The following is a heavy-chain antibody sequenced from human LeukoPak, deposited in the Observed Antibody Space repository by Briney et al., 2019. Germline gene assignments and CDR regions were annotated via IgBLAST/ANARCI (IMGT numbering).Heavy chain of an antibody. CDR2: IYNGGDTI. D-gene: IGHD1/OR15-1a*01. CDR1: GFTFSDHY. V-gene: IGHV3-11*04. J-gene: IGHJ4*02. CDR3: ARVRTPRWGFDY. Sequence: PGGSLRLSCATSGFTFSDHYMTWIRQAPGKGLETVSYIYNGGDTIYYADSVRGRFTISRDNAKNSLYLQMNSLRAEDTAVYYCARVRTPRWGFDYWGQGTLVTVSS.